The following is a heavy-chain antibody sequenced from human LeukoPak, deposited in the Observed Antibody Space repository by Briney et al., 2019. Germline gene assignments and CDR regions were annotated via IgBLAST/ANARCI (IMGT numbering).Heavy chain of an antibody. CDR2: LSGSGITT. Sequence: GGSLRLSCAASGFTVSSNYMTWVRQAPGKGLEWASTLSGSGITTYYADSVKGRFTISRDNSKNTLYLQMNSLRAEDTAVYYCAKGIYSSGWSYFDYWGHGTLVTVSS. V-gene: IGHV3-23*01. CDR3: AKGIYSSGWSYFDY. D-gene: IGHD6-19*01. J-gene: IGHJ4*01. CDR1: GFTVSSNY.